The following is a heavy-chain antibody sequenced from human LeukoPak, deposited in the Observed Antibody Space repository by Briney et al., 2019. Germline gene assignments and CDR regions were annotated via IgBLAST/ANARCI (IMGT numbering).Heavy chain of an antibody. V-gene: IGHV1-69*01. Sequence: SVKVSCKASGGTFSSYAISWVRQAPGQGLEWMGGIIPIFGTANYAQKFQGRVTITADESTSTAHMELSSLRSEDTAVYYCARDPYSSRFPGFDPWGQGTLVTVSS. J-gene: IGHJ5*02. CDR1: GGTFSSYA. D-gene: IGHD6-13*01. CDR3: ARDPYSSRFPGFDP. CDR2: IIPIFGTA.